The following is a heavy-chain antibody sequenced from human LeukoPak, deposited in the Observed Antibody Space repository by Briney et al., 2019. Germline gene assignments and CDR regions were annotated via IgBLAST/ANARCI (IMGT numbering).Heavy chain of an antibody. CDR3: AREPTTAAAGNGINC. Sequence: GGSLRLSCAASGFTFSSYWMHWVRQAPGKGLVWVSLINSDGSSTNYADSVKGRFTISRDNAKNTLNLQMNSLRADDTAVYYCAREPTTAAAGNGINCWGQGTLVTVSS. J-gene: IGHJ4*02. D-gene: IGHD6-13*01. CDR2: INSDGSST. V-gene: IGHV3-74*01. CDR1: GFTFSSYW.